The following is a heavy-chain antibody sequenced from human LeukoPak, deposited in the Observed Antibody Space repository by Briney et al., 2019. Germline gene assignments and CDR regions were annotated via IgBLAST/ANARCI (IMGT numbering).Heavy chain of an antibody. J-gene: IGHJ4*02. CDR3: ARKGYDSSGYFSHY. V-gene: IGHV3-48*04. Sequence: GGSLRLSCEGSGFMFGNHGLIWVRQAPGKGLYWLSFSGPSGGTRLYADSVKGRFTISRDNAENSVFLQMNSLRVEDTAVYYCARKGYDSSGYFSHYWGQGTLVTVSS. D-gene: IGHD3-22*01. CDR1: GFMFGNHG. CDR2: SGPSGGTR.